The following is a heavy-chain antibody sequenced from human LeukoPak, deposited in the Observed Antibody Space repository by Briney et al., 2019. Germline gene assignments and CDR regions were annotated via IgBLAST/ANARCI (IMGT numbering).Heavy chain of an antibody. CDR1: GFTVITND. Sequence: GGSLRLSCAASGFTVITNDMTWVRQAPGKGLEWVSVLYSDGNTKYADSVQGRFTISRDNSKNTLYLEMNSLSPDDTAVYYCARGVEPLAANTLAYWGQGTLVTVP. CDR2: LYSDGNT. J-gene: IGHJ4*02. D-gene: IGHD1-14*01. CDR3: ARGVEPLAANTLAY. V-gene: IGHV3-53*01.